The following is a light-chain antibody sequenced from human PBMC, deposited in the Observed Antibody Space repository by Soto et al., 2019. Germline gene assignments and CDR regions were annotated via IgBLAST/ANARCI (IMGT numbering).Light chain of an antibody. CDR2: DAS. CDR3: QQYNSYSYT. Sequence: DIQLTPSPSTLSASVGDRVTITCGASQSISSWLAWYQQKPGKAPKLLIYDASSLESGVPSRFSGSGSGTEFTLTISSLQPDDFATYYCQQYNSYSYTFGQGTKVDIK. V-gene: IGKV1-5*01. CDR1: QSISSW. J-gene: IGKJ2*01.